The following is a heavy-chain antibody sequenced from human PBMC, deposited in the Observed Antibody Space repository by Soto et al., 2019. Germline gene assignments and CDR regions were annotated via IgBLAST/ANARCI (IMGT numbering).Heavy chain of an antibody. J-gene: IGHJ4*01. CDR1: GFTFTSSA. CDR2: IVVGSGNT. D-gene: IGHD4-4*01. V-gene: IGHV1-58*01. Sequence: SVKVSCKASGFTFTSSAVQWVRQARGQRLEWIGWIVVGSGNTNYAQKFQERVTITRDMSTSTAYMELSSLRSEDTAIYYCAREGVTNYTDYYFDLWGHGALVTVSS. CDR3: AREGVTNYTDYYFDL.